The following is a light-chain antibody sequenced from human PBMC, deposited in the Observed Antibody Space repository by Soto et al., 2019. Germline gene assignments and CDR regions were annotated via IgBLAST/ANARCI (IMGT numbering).Light chain of an antibody. CDR2: DVS. CDR3: SSYTSSSTLV. Sequence: QCVLTQAASVSGSPGQSLTISCTRTSSDVGGYDYVSWYQQHPGKAPKLMIYDVSNRPSGVSDRFSGSKSGNTASLTISGFQAEDEADYYCSSYTSSSTLVFGTGTKVTVL. V-gene: IGLV2-14*01. CDR1: SSDVGGYDY. J-gene: IGLJ1*01.